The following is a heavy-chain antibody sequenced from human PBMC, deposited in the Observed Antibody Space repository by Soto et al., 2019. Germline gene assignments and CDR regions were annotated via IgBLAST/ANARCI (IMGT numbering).Heavy chain of an antibody. V-gene: IGHV1-18*04. J-gene: IGHJ4*02. D-gene: IGHD1-7*01. CDR1: GYTFTSHG. CDR2: ISIYNGNT. CDR3: ARSPMAPGTVDY. Sequence: VQLVQSGGEMRMPGASVKVSWNDSGYTFTSHGCTWVRQAPGQGLEWMGWISIYNGNTHYAQKFQGRLTLTIDTTPSTAYMELRSLPSADTSVDCCARSPMAPGTVDYWGQGTLVTFSS.